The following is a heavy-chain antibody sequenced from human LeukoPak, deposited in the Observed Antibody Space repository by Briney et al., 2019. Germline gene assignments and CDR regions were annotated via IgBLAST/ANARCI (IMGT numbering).Heavy chain of an antibody. CDR1: GGSISSYY. J-gene: IGHJ4*02. V-gene: IGHV4-59*01. CDR2: IYYSGST. CDR3: ARDRGEDYVWGSYRLFDY. D-gene: IGHD3-16*02. Sequence: KPSETLSLTCTVSGGSISSYYWSWXXQPPGKGLEWIGYIYYSGSTNYNPSLKSRVTISVDTSKNQFSLKLSSVTAADTAVHYCARDRGEDYVWGSYRLFDYWGQGTLVTVSS.